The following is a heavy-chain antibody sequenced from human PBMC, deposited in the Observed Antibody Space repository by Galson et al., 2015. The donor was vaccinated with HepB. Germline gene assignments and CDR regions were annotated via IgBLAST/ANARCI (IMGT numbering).Heavy chain of an antibody. CDR3: ARDSTPSYYGSGSYYNAFDY. CDR2: ISSNGGST. Sequence: SLRLSCAASGFTFSSYAMHWVRQAPGKGLEYVSAISSNGGSTYYANSVKGRFTISRDNSKNTLYLQMGSLRAEDMAVYYCARDSTPSYYGSGSYYNAFDYWGQGTLVTVSS. CDR1: GFTFSSYA. J-gene: IGHJ4*02. V-gene: IGHV3-64*01. D-gene: IGHD3-10*01.